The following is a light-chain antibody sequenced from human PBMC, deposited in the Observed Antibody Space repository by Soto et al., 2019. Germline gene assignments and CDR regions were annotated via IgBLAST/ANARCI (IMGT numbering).Light chain of an antibody. CDR3: HQFGSSPQT. CDR2: GAS. Sequence: IVFTQSPGTLSLSPGERATLSCRASQSFNSIYLAWYQQKPGQAPRLLIYGASTRATGVPARFSGSGSGTDFTLTISRLEPEDFAVYFCHQFGSSPQTFGHGTKVDIK. J-gene: IGKJ1*01. V-gene: IGKV3-20*01. CDR1: QSFNSIY.